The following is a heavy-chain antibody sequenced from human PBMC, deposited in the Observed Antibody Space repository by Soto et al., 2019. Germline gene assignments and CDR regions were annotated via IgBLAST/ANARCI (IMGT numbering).Heavy chain of an antibody. CDR3: AYRRSRSDLDY. CDR1: GFSLSTSGVG. J-gene: IGHJ4*02. CDR2: IYWDDDK. D-gene: IGHD6-6*01. V-gene: IGHV2-5*02. Sequence: QITLKESGPTLVKPTQTLTLTCTFSGFSLSTSGVGVGWIRQPPGKALEWLALIYWDDDKRYRPSLKSRLTITXXTSKNQVVLTLTNMDPVDTATYYCAYRRSRSDLDYWGQGTLVTVSS.